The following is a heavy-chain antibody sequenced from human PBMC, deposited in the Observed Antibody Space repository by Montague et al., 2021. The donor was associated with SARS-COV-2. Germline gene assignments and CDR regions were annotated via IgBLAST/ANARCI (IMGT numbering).Heavy chain of an antibody. CDR1: GFTFSNYA. J-gene: IGHJ4*02. CDR3: AKDGSVASTGYFDS. Sequence: SLRFSCAASGFTFSNYAMAWVRQAPGKGLEWVSILSTTGGSTYYADSVKGRFIISRDNSKNALYLQMNSLRAEDTARYYCAKDGSVASTGYFDSWGQGTLVTVSS. CDR2: LSTTGGST. V-gene: IGHV3-23*01. D-gene: IGHD4-23*01.